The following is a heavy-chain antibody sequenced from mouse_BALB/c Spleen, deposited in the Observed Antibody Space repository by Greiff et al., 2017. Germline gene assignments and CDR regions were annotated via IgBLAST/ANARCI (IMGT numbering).Heavy chain of an antibody. CDR3: ASRLRGFDY. J-gene: IGHJ2*01. Sequence: VKVVESGAELVRPGTSVKVSCKASGYAFTNYLIEWVKQRPGQGLEWIGVINPGSGGTNYNEKFKGKATLTADKSSSTAYMQLSSLTSDDSAVYFCASRLRGFDYWGQGTTLTVSS. D-gene: IGHD2-4*01. CDR2: INPGSGGT. CDR1: GYAFTNYL. V-gene: IGHV1-54*01.